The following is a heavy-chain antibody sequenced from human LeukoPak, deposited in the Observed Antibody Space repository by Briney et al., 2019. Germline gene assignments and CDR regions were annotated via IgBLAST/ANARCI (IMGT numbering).Heavy chain of an antibody. J-gene: IGHJ5*02. CDR3: ARPVFDTGWFDP. CDR2: INPNTGGT. V-gene: IGHV1-2*02. Sequence: ASVKVSCKASGYIFIDHHMHWVRQAPGQGLEWMGWINPNTGGTNYAQKFQDRVTMTRDTSISTVYMELSRLKSDDTAVYYCARPVFDTGWFDPWGQGTLVTVSS. D-gene: IGHD2-8*02. CDR1: GYIFIDHH.